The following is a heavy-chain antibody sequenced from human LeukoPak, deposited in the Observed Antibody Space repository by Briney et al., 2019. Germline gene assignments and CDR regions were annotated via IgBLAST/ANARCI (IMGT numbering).Heavy chain of an antibody. D-gene: IGHD6-13*01. CDR2: INPSGGST. V-gene: IGHV1-46*01. Sequence: GASVKVSCKASGYTFTRYCMHWVRQAPGQGLEWMGIINPSGGSTSYAQKFQGRVTMTRDMSTSTVYMELSSLRSDDTAVYYCARALAAAAGRRAGMMGDWGQGTLVTVSS. CDR3: ARALAAAAGRRAGMMGD. J-gene: IGHJ4*02. CDR1: GYTFTRYC.